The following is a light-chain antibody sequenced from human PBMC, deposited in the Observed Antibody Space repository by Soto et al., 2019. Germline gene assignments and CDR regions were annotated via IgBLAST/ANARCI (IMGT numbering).Light chain of an antibody. Sequence: DIQMTQSPSSLSASVGDRVTITCRAGQGISNFLAWYQQKPGKVPELLIYDASTLQSGVPSRFSGSGSGTDFTLTISSLQPEEVAAYYCKEYHSPPRTFWQGTKVEMK. V-gene: IGKV1-27*01. CDR2: DAS. CDR3: KEYHSPPRT. J-gene: IGKJ1*01. CDR1: QGISNF.